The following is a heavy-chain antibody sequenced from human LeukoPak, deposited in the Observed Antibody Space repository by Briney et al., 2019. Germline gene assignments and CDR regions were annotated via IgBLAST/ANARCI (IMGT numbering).Heavy chain of an antibody. V-gene: IGHV3-74*01. J-gene: IGHJ4*02. CDR1: VFTSSSYR. CDR3: VRDLRYCSSTSCYDPCFDY. Sequence: GSPRLSCAPSVFTSSSYRMRCGREAPGEGLWWVSRLNSEGGGPGYADSVKGRFTISRDNAKNTLYLQMNSLRAEDTAVYYCVRDLRYCSSTSCYDPCFDYWGQGTLVTVSS. CDR2: LNSEGGGP. D-gene: IGHD2-2*01.